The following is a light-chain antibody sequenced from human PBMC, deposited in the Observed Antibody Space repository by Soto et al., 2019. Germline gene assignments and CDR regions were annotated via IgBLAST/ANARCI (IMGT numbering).Light chain of an antibody. J-gene: IGKJ4*01. CDR3: KQSYSTLT. V-gene: IGKV1-39*01. CDR2: DAS. Sequence: DIQMPQSPSSLSASVPDIFTISCRASQSIRSYLNWYQQKPGKAPKXLIYDASSLQSGVQSSFSGSGSGTDFTLTISSLQPEDFATYYCKQSYSTLTCGGGTKVDIK. CDR1: QSIRSY.